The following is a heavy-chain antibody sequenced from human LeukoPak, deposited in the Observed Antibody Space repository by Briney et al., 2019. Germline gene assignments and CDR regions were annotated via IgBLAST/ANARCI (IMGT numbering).Heavy chain of an antibody. V-gene: IGHV3-21*04. CDR3: VRDRGTYRPIDY. CDR2: ISYTGTYI. Sequence: GGSLRLSCAASAFSLSAYNMNWVRQAPGKGLEWVSSISYTGTYIYYADSVKGRFTISRDNAQNSLYLQMNSLRAEDTTIYYCVRDRGTYRPIDYWGXXXLVTVSS. J-gene: IGHJ4*01. CDR1: AFSLSAYN. D-gene: IGHD1-26*01.